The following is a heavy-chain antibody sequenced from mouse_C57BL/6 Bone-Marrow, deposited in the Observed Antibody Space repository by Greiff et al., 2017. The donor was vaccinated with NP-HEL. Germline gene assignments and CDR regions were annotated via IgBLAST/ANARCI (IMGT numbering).Heavy chain of an antibody. CDR3: AKGTLVFDY. Sequence: QVQLQQPGAELVKPGASVTLSCKASGYTFTSYWMHWVKQRPGRGLEWIGRIDPNSGGTKYNEKFKSKAKLTVNNTASTAYMQLRSLTSEESAVYDCAKGTLVFDYWCQGTTLTVSS. V-gene: IGHV1-72*01. D-gene: IGHD3-3*01. CDR2: IDPNSGGT. J-gene: IGHJ2*01. CDR1: GYTFTSYW.